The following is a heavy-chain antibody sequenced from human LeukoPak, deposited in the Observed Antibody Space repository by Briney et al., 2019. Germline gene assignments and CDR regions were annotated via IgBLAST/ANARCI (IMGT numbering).Heavy chain of an antibody. V-gene: IGHV3-7*01. CDR1: GFTFSNYW. D-gene: IGHD3-3*01. Sequence: AGGSLRLSCAASGFTFSNYWMSWVRLAPGKGLEWVANIKKDGSEKFYVDSVKGRFTISRDNAKNSLYLQMNSLRAEDTAVYYCARDGDFWSAQGAFDIWGQGTMVTVSS. CDR3: ARDGDFWSAQGAFDI. J-gene: IGHJ3*02. CDR2: IKKDGSEK.